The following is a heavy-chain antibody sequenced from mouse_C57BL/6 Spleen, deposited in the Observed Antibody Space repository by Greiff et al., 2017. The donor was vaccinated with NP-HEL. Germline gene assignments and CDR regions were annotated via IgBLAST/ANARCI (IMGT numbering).Heavy chain of an antibody. J-gene: IGHJ2*01. V-gene: IGHV1-82*01. CDR2: IYPGDGDT. D-gene: IGHD1-1*01. Sequence: VQLQQSGPELVKPGASVKISCKASGYAFSSSWMNWVKQRPGKGLEWIGRIYPGDGDTNYNGKFKGKATLTADKSSSTAYMQLSSLTSEDSAVYFCARTLSITTVVATDYWGQSTTLTVSS. CDR1: GYAFSSSW. CDR3: ARTLSITTVVATDY.